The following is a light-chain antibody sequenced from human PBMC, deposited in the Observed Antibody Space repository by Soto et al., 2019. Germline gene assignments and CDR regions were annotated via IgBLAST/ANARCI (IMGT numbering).Light chain of an antibody. CDR2: EVS. Sequence: QSVLTQPPSASGSRGQSVTISCTGTSSDVGGYNYVSWYQQHPGKAPKLMIYEVSKRPSGVPDRFSGSKSGNTASLTVSGLQPEDEADYYCSSYAGSNNLGVFGGGTKRPS. J-gene: IGLJ3*02. V-gene: IGLV2-8*01. CDR3: SSYAGSNNLGV. CDR1: SSDVGGYNY.